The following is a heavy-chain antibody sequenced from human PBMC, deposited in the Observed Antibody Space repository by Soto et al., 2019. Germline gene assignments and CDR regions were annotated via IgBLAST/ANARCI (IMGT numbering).Heavy chain of an antibody. CDR1: GFTFRNYC. V-gene: IGHV3-30*18. Sequence: GALRISCAASGFTFRNYCMPRVPPAPGKGLEWVAVISYDGSKKYYADSVKGRFTISRDNSKNTLFLQMSSLRAEDTAVYYCAKYVRDYDDDTFDIWGQGTMVTVSS. J-gene: IGHJ3*02. D-gene: IGHD3-22*01. CDR2: ISYDGSKK. CDR3: AKYVRDYDDDTFDI.